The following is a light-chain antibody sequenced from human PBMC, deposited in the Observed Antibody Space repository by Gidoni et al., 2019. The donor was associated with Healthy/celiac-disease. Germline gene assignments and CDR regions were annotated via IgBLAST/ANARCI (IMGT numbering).Light chain of an antibody. CDR3: SSYTSISRV. CDR1: SSDVGGYNY. Sequence: QSALTQPASVSGSPAQSITISCTGTSSDVGGYNYVSWYQQHPGKAPKLMIYEVSNRPSGVSNRFSGSKSGNTASLTISGLQAEDEADYYCSSYTSISRVFGTGTKVTVL. V-gene: IGLV2-14*01. J-gene: IGLJ1*01. CDR2: EVS.